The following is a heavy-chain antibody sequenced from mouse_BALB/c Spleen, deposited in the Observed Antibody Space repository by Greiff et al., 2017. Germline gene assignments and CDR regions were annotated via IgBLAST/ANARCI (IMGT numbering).Heavy chain of an antibody. J-gene: IGHJ4*01. CDR2: IDPYNGGT. CDR3: ARWGITTAPYYYAMDY. V-gene: IGHV1S135*01. Sequence: EVQLQESGPELVKPGASVKVSCKASGYAFTSYNMYWVKQSHGKSLEWIGYIDPYNGGTSYNQKFKGKATLTVDKSSSTAYMHLNSLTSEDSAVYYCARWGITTAPYYYAMDYWGQGTSVTVSS. CDR1: GYAFTSYN. D-gene: IGHD1-2*01.